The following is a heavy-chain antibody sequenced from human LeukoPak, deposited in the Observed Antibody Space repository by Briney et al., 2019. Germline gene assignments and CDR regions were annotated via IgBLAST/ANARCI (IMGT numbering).Heavy chain of an antibody. D-gene: IGHD6-13*01. CDR3: ARDRYSSNWYFDY. V-gene: IGHV4-4*02. CDR1: GASISSSNW. Sequence: SETLSLTCAVSGASISSSNWWSWVRQPPGEGLEWVGEIYHSGSTNYNPSLKSRVTISVDKSKNQFSLNLRSVTAADTAVYYCARDRYSSNWYFDYWGRGTLVTVSS. CDR2: IYHSGST. J-gene: IGHJ4*02.